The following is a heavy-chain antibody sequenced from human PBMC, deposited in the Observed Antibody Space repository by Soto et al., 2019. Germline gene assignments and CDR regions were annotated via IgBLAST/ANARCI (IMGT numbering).Heavy chain of an antibody. J-gene: IGHJ5*01. CDR1: GYTFTSYD. Sequence: QVQLMQSGAEVKKPGASVKVSCKASGYTFTSYDITWVRQAPGQGLEWMGWINTYNGTTAYAQRFQGIVTMTIDTSAKTAYMELRSTRSDDTSVYFCARSSAVRANWIDSWGQGTLVTVS. D-gene: IGHD3-10*01. V-gene: IGHV1-18*04. CDR2: INTYNGTT. CDR3: ARSSAVRANWIDS.